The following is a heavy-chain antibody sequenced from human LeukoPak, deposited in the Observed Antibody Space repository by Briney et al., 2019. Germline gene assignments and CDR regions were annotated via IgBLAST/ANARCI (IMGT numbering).Heavy chain of an antibody. CDR2: IKQDGSEE. Sequence: GGSLRLSCAASGFTFRNYWLSWVRQATGKGPEWVANIKQDGSEEYYVDSVKGRFTISRDNAKNSLSLQMNSLRAEDTAIYYCARWAGVTDYWGQGTLVTVSS. J-gene: IGHJ4*02. CDR3: ARWAGVTDY. D-gene: IGHD5-18*01. CDR1: GFTFRNYW. V-gene: IGHV3-7*01.